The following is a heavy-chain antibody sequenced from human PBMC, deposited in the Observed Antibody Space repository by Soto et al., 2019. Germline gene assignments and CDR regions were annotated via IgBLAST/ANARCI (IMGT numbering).Heavy chain of an antibody. CDR2: TYYRSKWAT. V-gene: IGHV6-1*01. CDR1: GDSVSSKSAA. J-gene: IGHJ5*01. D-gene: IGHD1-26*01. Sequence: QTLSLTCAISGDSVSSKSAAWNWSRQSPSRGLEWLGRTYYRSKWATDYVVSVKSRITINPDTSNNQFSLQLTSVTPEDTAVYYCTRALSGSYDSWGQGTLVTVSS. CDR3: TRALSGSYDS.